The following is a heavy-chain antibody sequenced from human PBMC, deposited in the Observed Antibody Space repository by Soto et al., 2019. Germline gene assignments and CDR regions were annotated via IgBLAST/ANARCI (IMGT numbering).Heavy chain of an antibody. J-gene: IGHJ4*02. CDR3: ARDRATVRENYFDY. V-gene: IGHV4-31*01. CDR1: GGSISSGGYY. D-gene: IGHD4-4*01. CDR2: IYYSGST. Sequence: QVQLQESGPGLVKPSQTLSLTCTVSGGSISSGGYYWSWIRQHPGKGLEWIGYIYYSGSTYYNPSINSLVTISVDTSKNQFSLKLSSVTAADTAVYYCARDRATVRENYFDYWGQGTLVTVSS.